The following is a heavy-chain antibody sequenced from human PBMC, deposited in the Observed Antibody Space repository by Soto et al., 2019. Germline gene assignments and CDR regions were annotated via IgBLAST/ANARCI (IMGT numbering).Heavy chain of an antibody. Sequence: PGGSLRLSCAASGFTFSSYAMSWVRQAPGKGLEWVSAISGSGGSTYYADSVKGRFTISRDNSKNTLYLQMNSLRAEDTAVYYCAKGSYYDFWSGYYKGYGMDVWGQGTTVTVSS. D-gene: IGHD3-3*01. CDR2: ISGSGGST. V-gene: IGHV3-23*01. CDR3: AKGSYYDFWSGYYKGYGMDV. J-gene: IGHJ6*02. CDR1: GFTFSSYA.